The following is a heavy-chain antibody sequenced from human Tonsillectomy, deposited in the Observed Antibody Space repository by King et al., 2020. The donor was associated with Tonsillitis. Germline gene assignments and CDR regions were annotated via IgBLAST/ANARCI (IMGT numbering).Heavy chain of an antibody. CDR2: ISYDGSHK. J-gene: IGHJ6*02. CDR1: GFTFSNYA. CDR3: ERVGVSGIAAPAPAEXYYGMDV. Sequence: HVQLVESGGGVVQPGRSLRLSCAASGFTFSNYAMNWVRQAPGKGLEWVTIISYDGSHKYYADSVKGRFTISRDNSKNTLYMQMNSLRAEDTAFYYCERVGVSGIAAPAPAEXYYGMDVWGQGTTVTVSS. V-gene: IGHV3-30*04. D-gene: IGHD6-13*01.